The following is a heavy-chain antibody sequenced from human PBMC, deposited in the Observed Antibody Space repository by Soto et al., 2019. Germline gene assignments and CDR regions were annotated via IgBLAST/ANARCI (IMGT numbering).Heavy chain of an antibody. Sequence: QVQLVQSGAEVKKPGSSVKVSCTASGDTFNFYTISWVRQAPGQGLEWMGRTIPMLGMADYPQKFQGRVTISANKSTSTVYMTLPRLRSEDTAVYYCAPNYGSGSTAFDYWGQGTLVTVSS. J-gene: IGHJ4*02. CDR2: TIPMLGMA. CDR3: APNYGSGSTAFDY. CDR1: GDTFNFYT. V-gene: IGHV1-69*02. D-gene: IGHD3-10*01.